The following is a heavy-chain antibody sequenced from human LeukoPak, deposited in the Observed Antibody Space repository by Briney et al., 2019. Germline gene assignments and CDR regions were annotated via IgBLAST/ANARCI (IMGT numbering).Heavy chain of an antibody. Sequence: GGSLRLSCAASGFTFTTYAMTWVRQPPGKGLEWVSSITGTGDSTYYADSVKGRFTISRDNSNNTLYLQMNSLRDEDTAVYYCARSGDTTVATGYFDYWGQGTLVTVSS. J-gene: IGHJ4*02. CDR2: ITGTGDST. D-gene: IGHD5-18*01. CDR1: GFTFTTYA. V-gene: IGHV3-23*01. CDR3: ARSGDTTVATGYFDY.